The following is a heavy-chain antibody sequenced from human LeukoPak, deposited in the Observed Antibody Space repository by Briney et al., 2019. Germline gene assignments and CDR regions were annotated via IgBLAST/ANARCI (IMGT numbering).Heavy chain of an antibody. CDR3: ARGYSYGYGPYYFDY. V-gene: IGHV3-64*04. CDR2: INTNGGGT. D-gene: IGHD5-18*01. CDR1: GFTFSSYA. J-gene: IGHJ4*02. Sequence: GGSLRLSCSASGFTFSSYAMHWVRQAPGKGLEYVSAINTNGGGTYYADSVKGRFTISRDNAKNTLYLQMNSLRAEDTAVYYCARGYSYGYGPYYFDYWGQGTLVTVSS.